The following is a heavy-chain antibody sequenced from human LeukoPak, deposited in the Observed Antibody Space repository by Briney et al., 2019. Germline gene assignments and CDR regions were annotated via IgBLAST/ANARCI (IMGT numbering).Heavy chain of an antibody. D-gene: IGHD3-22*01. CDR3: AKGFNYDSSGYEDY. CDR1: GFTFSSYA. J-gene: IGHJ4*02. Sequence: HPGGSLRLSCAASGFTFSSYAMSWVRQAPGKGLEWVSAISGSGGSTYYADSVKGRFTISRDNSKNTLYLQMNSLRAEDTAVYYCAKGFNYDSSGYEDYWGQGTLVTVSS. CDR2: ISGSGGST. V-gene: IGHV3-23*01.